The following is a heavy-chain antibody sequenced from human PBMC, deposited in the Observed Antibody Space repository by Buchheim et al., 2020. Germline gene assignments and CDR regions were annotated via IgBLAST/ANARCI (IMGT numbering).Heavy chain of an antibody. CDR2: VYYSVTT. J-gene: IGHJ4*02. V-gene: IGHV4-59*01. CDR1: GGSISSYY. CDR3: ARDLGPRGYYFDY. D-gene: IGHD1-26*01. Sequence: QVQLQESGPGLVKASETLSLTCIVSGGSISSYYWSWIRQPPGKGLEWIGYVYYSVTTNYNPSLKSRVTLSVDTSKNQFSLKLNSMTAADTAVYYCARDLGPRGYYFDYWGQG.